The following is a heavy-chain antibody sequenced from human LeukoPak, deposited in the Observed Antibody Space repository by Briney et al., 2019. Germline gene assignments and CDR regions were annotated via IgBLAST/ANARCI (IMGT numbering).Heavy chain of an antibody. CDR2: IYYSGST. V-gene: IGHV4-39*01. Sequence: PSETLSLTCTVYGGSISSSSYYWGWIRQPPGKGLEWIGSIYYSGSTYYNPSLKSRVTISVDTSKNQFSLKLSSVTAADTAVYYCARTYGYYYYGMDVWGQGTTVTVSS. CDR1: GGSISSSSYY. CDR3: ARTYGYYYYGMDV. D-gene: IGHD4-17*01. J-gene: IGHJ6*02.